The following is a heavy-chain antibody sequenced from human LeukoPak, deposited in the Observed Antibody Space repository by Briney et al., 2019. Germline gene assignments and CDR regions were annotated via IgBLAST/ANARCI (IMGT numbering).Heavy chain of an antibody. CDR3: ARDIVGATSLDY. V-gene: IGHV1-18*01. D-gene: IGHD1-26*01. CDR1: VYRFTSCG. CDR2: ISAYNGNT. Sequence: ASVNVSCKASVYRFTSCGISWVRQAPGQGREWMGWISAYNGNTNYAQKLQGRVTMTTDTSTSTAYMELRRLRSDDTAVYYCARDIVGATSLDYWGQGTMVSVSS. J-gene: IGHJ4*02.